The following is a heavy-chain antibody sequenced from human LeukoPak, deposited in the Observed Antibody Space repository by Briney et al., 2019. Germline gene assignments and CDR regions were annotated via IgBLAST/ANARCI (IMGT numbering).Heavy chain of an antibody. V-gene: IGHV3-30*18. D-gene: IGHD3-16*02. J-gene: IGHJ4*02. CDR2: ISYDGSNK. CDR1: GFTFSSYG. CDR3: AKDRMITFGGVIVPPFDY. Sequence: GGSLRLSCAASGFTFSSYGMHWVRQAPGKGLEGVAVISYDGSNKYYADSVKGRFTISRDNSKNTLYLQMNSLRAEDTAVYYCAKDRMITFGGVIVPPFDYWGQGTLVTVSS.